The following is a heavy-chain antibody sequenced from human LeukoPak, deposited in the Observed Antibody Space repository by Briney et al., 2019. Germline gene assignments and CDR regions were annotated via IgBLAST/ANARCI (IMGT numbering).Heavy chain of an antibody. CDR3: ARGLIVVVTETLFDY. Sequence: SQTLSLTCAISGDSVSSNSAAWNWIRQSPSRGLEWLGRTYYRSKWYNDYEVSVRSRITINPDTSKNQFSLLLKSVTPEDTAVYYCARGLIVVVTETLFDYWGQGTLVTVSS. V-gene: IGHV6-1*01. CDR2: TYYRSKWYN. D-gene: IGHD2-21*02. J-gene: IGHJ4*02. CDR1: GDSVSSNSAA.